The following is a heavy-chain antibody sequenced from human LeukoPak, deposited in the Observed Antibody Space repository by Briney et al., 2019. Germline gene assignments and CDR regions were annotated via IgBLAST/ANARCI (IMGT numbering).Heavy chain of an antibody. Sequence: ASVKVSCKASGGTFSSYAISWVRQAPGQGLEWMGGIIPIFGTANYAQKLQGRVTITADESTSTAYMELSSLRSEDTAVYYCARDDYGDYADAFDIWGQGTMVTVSS. V-gene: IGHV1-69*01. D-gene: IGHD4-17*01. CDR1: GGTFSSYA. J-gene: IGHJ3*02. CDR2: IIPIFGTA. CDR3: ARDDYGDYADAFDI.